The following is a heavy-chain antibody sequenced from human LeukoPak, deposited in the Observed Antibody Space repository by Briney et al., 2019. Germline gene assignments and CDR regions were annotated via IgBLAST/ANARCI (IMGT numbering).Heavy chain of an antibody. CDR1: GFTFSSYA. Sequence: PGGSLRLSCAASGFTFSSYAMSWVRQAPGKGLEWVSAISGSGGSTYYADSVKGRFTISRDNSKNTLYLQMNSLRAEDTAVYYCANSHDSSGYYYGYYFDYWGQGTLVTVSS. D-gene: IGHD3-22*01. CDR2: ISGSGGST. J-gene: IGHJ4*02. CDR3: ANSHDSSGYYYGYYFDY. V-gene: IGHV3-23*01.